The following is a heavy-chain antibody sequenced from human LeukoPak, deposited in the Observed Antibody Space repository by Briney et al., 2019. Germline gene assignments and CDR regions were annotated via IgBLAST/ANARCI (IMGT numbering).Heavy chain of an antibody. CDR1: GESFSGYY. V-gene: IGHV4-34*01. D-gene: IGHD6-19*01. CDR3: ARARGAVAIDY. Sequence: TSETLSLTCAVYGESFSGYYWSWIRQPPGKGLEWIGEINHSGSTNYNPSLKSRVTLSVDTSKNQFSLKLTSVTAADTAVYYCARARGAVAIDYWGQGTLVTVSS. J-gene: IGHJ4*02. CDR2: INHSGST.